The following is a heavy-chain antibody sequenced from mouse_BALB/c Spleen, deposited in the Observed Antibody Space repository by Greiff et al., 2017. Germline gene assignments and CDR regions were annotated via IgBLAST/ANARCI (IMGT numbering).Heavy chain of an antibody. Sequence: EVQGVESGGGLVKPGGSLKLSCAASGFTFSSYAMSWVRQTPEKRLEWVASISSGGSTYYPDSVKGRFTISRDNARNILYLQMSSLRSEDTAMYYCARGRRGAMDYWGQGTSVTVSS. CDR3: ARGRRGAMDY. CDR1: GFTFSSYA. J-gene: IGHJ4*01. CDR2: ISSGGST. V-gene: IGHV5-6-5*01.